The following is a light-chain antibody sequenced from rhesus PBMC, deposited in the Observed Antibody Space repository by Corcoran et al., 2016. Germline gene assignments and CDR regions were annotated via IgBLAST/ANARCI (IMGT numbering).Light chain of an antibody. CDR1: QGISSW. V-gene: IGKV1-21*01. J-gene: IGKJ2*01. Sequence: DIQMTQSPSSLSASVGDRVTITCRASQGISSWLAWYQQKPVNAPKLLIYKASSLQSGVPPRFSGSGSGTVFTLTISSLQPEDFATYYCQPYNSAPHSFGQGTKVEIK. CDR3: QPYNSAPHS. CDR2: KAS.